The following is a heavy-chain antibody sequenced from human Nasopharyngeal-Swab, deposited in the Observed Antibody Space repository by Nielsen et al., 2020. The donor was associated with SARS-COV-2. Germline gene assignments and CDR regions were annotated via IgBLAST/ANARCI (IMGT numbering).Heavy chain of an antibody. CDR1: GFTFSSYA. V-gene: IGHV3-30-3*01. CDR2: ISYDRSNK. Sequence: GESLKISCAASGFTFSSYAMHWVRQAPGKGLEWVAVISYDRSNKYYADSVKGRFTISRDNSKNTLYLQMNSLRAEDTAVYYCAGDFQPTAVAGMFDYWGQGTLVTVSS. D-gene: IGHD6-19*01. CDR3: AGDFQPTAVAGMFDY. J-gene: IGHJ4*02.